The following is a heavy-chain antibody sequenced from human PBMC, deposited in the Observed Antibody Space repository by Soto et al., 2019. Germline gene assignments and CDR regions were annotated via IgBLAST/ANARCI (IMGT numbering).Heavy chain of an antibody. D-gene: IGHD2-15*01. CDR3: ASVPPRAGGNVDY. J-gene: IGHJ4*02. Sequence: PSETLSLTCTVSGGSISSGDYYWSWIRQPPGKGLEWIGYIYYSGSTYYNPSLKSRVTISVDTSKNQFSLKLSSVTAADTAVYYCASVPPRAGGNVDYWGQGTLVTVSS. V-gene: IGHV4-30-4*01. CDR1: GGSISSGDYY. CDR2: IYYSGST.